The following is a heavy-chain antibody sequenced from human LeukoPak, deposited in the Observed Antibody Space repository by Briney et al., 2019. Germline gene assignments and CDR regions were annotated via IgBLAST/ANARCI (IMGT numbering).Heavy chain of an antibody. CDR2: TSGSADST. CDR3: AKVADVYSVYYFDS. J-gene: IGHJ4*02. Sequence: RPGGSLRLSCAASGFTVSSNYMSWVRQAPGKGLEWVSATSGSADSTHYADSVRGRFTISRDNSKNILYLQMNILRAEDTALYYCAKVADVYSVYYFDSWGPGTLVTVSS. V-gene: IGHV3-23*01. D-gene: IGHD2-21*01. CDR1: GFTVSSNY.